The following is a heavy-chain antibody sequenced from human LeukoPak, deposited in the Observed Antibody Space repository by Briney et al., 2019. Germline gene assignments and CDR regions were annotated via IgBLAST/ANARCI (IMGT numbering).Heavy chain of an antibody. D-gene: IGHD3-3*01. V-gene: IGHV3-11*04. CDR2: ISSSGSTI. J-gene: IGHJ6*03. CDR1: GFTFSDYY. Sequence: GGSLRLSCAASGFTFSDYYMSWIRQAPGKGLEWVSYISSSGSTIYYADSVKGRFTISRDNAKNSLYLQMNSLRAEDTAVYYCARGRPDYDFWSGSPSALGYMDVWGKGTTVTVSS. CDR3: ARGRPDYDFWSGSPSALGYMDV.